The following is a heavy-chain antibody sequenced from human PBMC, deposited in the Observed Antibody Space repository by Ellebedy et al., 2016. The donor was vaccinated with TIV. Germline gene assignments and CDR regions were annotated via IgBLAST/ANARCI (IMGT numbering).Heavy chain of an antibody. CDR3: ARGGLPAAKDF. CDR2: MNTDGSSI. Sequence: GESLKISCAASGFTFSSYWMHWVRQAPGKGLVWVSRMNTDGSSISYADSVKGRFTISRDNAKNTLYLQMSSLRAEDTAVYYCARGGLPAAKDFWGQGTLVTVSS. V-gene: IGHV3-74*01. J-gene: IGHJ4*02. CDR1: GFTFSSYW. D-gene: IGHD2-2*01.